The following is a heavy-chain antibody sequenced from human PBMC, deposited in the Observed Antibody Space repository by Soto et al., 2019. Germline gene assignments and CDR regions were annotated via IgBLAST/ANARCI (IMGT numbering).Heavy chain of an antibody. Sequence: PGGSLRLSCAASGFTFSSYGMHWVRQAPGKGLEWVAVISYDGSNEDYADSVKGRFSISRYNSKNTLYLQMNSLIAEDTAVFYCATAPGFSYGYFECFEYWGQGSLVTVS. V-gene: IGHV3-30*03. CDR1: GFTFSSYG. D-gene: IGHD5-18*01. CDR2: ISYDGSNE. CDR3: ATAPGFSYGYFECFEY. J-gene: IGHJ4*02.